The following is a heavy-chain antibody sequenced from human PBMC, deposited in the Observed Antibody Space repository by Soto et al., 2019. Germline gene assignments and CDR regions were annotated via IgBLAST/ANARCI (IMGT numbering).Heavy chain of an antibody. J-gene: IGHJ4*02. CDR2: IYYSGST. Sequence: LSLTCTVSGGSISSGDYYWSWIRQPPGKGLEWIGYIYYSGSTYYNPSLKSRVTISVDTSKNQFSLKLSSVTAADTAVYYCARQSPYYYDSSGYYLFDYWGQGTMVTVYS. CDR3: ARQSPYYYDSSGYYLFDY. V-gene: IGHV4-30-4*01. D-gene: IGHD3-22*01. CDR1: GGSISSGDYY.